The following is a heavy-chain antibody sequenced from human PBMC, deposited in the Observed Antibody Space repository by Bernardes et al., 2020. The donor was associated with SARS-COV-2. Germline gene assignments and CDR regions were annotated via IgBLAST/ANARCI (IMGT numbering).Heavy chain of an antibody. D-gene: IGHD7-27*01. V-gene: IGHV3-74*01. Sequence: LRLSCAVSGFTFSRYWMHWARQVPGKGLVWVSRIKSDGSSTNYADSVKGRFTISRDNAKDTLYLQMNSLRAEDTAVYYCLRENWGIDYWGQGTLVTVSS. CDR3: LRENWGIDY. CDR1: GFTFSRYW. J-gene: IGHJ4*02. CDR2: IKSDGSST.